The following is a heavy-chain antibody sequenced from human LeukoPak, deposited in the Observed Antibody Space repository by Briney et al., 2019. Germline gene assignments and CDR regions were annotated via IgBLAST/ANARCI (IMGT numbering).Heavy chain of an antibody. CDR1: GFTVSSNY. V-gene: IGHV3-21*01. D-gene: IGHD2-2*02. CDR2: ISSSSSYV. Sequence: DPGGSLRLSCAASGFTVSSNYMNWVRQAPGKGLEWVSSISSSSSYVYYADSVKGRFTISRDNAKNSLYLQMNSLRAEDTAVYYCARSPGVVVVPAAIREYYYYYMDVWGKGTTVTVSS. J-gene: IGHJ6*03. CDR3: ARSPGVVVVPAAIREYYYYYMDV.